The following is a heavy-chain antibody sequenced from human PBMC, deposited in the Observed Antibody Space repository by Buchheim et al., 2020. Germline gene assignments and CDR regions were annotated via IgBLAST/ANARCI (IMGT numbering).Heavy chain of an antibody. D-gene: IGHD3-16*01. CDR1: GFTFTNAW. Sequence: EVQLVESGGGLVKPGESLRLSCAASGFTFTNAWMSWVRQAPGKGLEWVGRIKSNADGGTTDYAAPVKGRFSISRDDSKNTLYLQMNSLKTEDTAVYYCTTMISRLFYFDYWGRGTL. J-gene: IGHJ4*02. CDR2: IKSNADGGTT. CDR3: TTMISRLFYFDY. V-gene: IGHV3-15*01.